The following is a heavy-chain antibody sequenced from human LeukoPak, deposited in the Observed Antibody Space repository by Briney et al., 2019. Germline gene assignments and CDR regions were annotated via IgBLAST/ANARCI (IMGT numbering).Heavy chain of an antibody. J-gene: IGHJ4*02. D-gene: IGHD3-22*01. CDR3: ARDYYYDSSGYLLDY. Sequence: GGSLRLSCAASGFTFDDYGMSWVRQAPGKGLEWVSGINWNGGSTGYADSVKGRSTISRDNAKNSLYLQMNSLRAEDTALYYCARDYYYDSSGYLLDYWGQGTLVTVSS. CDR2: INWNGGST. CDR1: GFTFDDYG. V-gene: IGHV3-20*04.